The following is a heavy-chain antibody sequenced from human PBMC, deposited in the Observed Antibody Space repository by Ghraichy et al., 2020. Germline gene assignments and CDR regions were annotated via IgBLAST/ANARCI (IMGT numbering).Heavy chain of an antibody. V-gene: IGHV4-34*01. D-gene: IGHD6-19*01. Sequence: SETLSLTCAVYGGSFSGYHWSWIRQPPGKGLEWIGEINHSGRSNYNPSLKSRVTTSLDTSKSLFSLKLTSVTAADTAVYYCARGFRTPGIAVAGTDYWGQGTLVTVSS. CDR1: GGSFSGYH. CDR2: INHSGRS. J-gene: IGHJ4*02. CDR3: ARGFRTPGIAVAGTDY.